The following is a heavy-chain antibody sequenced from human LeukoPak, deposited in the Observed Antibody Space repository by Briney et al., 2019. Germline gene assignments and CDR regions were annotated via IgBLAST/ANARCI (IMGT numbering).Heavy chain of an antibody. CDR2: INHSGST. V-gene: IGHV4-34*01. CDR1: GGSFSGYY. D-gene: IGHD1-26*01. CDR3: ARGPAGIVVGATSFDY. Sequence: SETLSLTCAVYGGSFSGYYWSWIRQPPGKGLEWIGEINHSGSTNYNPSLKSRVTISVDTSKNQFSLKLSPVTAADTAVYYCARGPAGIVVGATSFDYWGQGTLVTVSS. J-gene: IGHJ4*02.